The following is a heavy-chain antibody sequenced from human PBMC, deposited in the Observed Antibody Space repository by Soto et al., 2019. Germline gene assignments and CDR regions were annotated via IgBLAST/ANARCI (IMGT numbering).Heavy chain of an antibody. CDR1: GFTFSSYS. CDR3: ARDRDFSYGSYDFWSGYYTGSNWFDP. Sequence: GGSLRLSCAASGFTFSSYSMNWVRQAPGKGLEWVSYISSSSSTIYYADYVKGRFTISRDNAKNSLYLQMNSLRAEDTAVYYCARDRDFSYGSYDFWSGYYTGSNWFDPWGQGTLVTVSS. J-gene: IGHJ5*02. V-gene: IGHV3-48*01. CDR2: ISSSSSTI. D-gene: IGHD3-3*01.